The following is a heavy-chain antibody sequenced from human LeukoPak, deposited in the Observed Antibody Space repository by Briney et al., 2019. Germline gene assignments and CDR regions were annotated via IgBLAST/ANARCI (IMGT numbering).Heavy chain of an antibody. CDR1: GGSISSYY. Sequence: SETLSLTCTVSGGSISSYYWSWIRQPPGKGLEWIGYIYYRGSTNYNPSLKSRVTISVDTSKNQFSLKLSSVTAADTAVYYCARLTHYYGSGSYSGTIDYWGQGTLVTVSS. CDR3: ARLTHYYGSGSYSGTIDY. CDR2: IYYRGST. D-gene: IGHD3-10*01. J-gene: IGHJ4*02. V-gene: IGHV4-59*08.